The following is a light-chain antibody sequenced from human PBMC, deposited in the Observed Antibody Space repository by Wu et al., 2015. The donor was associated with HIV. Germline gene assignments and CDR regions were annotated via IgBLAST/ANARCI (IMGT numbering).Light chain of an antibody. CDR3: QQLNSYPLT. Sequence: IQLTQSPSSLSASIGDRVTITCRASQDVTTYLAWYQQTPGKAPKVLIYDASTLQSGVPSRFRGSGSGAEFTLTISGLQREDFATYYCQQLNSYPLTFGQGTRLXIK. CDR1: QDVTTY. V-gene: IGKV1-9*01. CDR2: DAS. J-gene: IGKJ5*01.